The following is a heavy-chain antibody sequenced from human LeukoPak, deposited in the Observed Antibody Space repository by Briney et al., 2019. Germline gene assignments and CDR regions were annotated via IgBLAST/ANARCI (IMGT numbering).Heavy chain of an antibody. V-gene: IGHV1-18*01. CDR2: ISAYNGNT. Sequence: ASVKVSCKASGYTFTSYGISWVRQAPGQGLEWMGWISAYNGNTNYAQKLQSRVTMTTDTSTSTAYMELRSLRSDDTAVYYCARGGQIWFGELFDAFDIWGQGTMVTVSS. CDR1: GYTFTSYG. D-gene: IGHD3-10*01. CDR3: ARGGQIWFGELFDAFDI. J-gene: IGHJ3*02.